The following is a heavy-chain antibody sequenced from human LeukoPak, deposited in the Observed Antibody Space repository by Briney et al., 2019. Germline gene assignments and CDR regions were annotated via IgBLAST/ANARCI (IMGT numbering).Heavy chain of an antibody. CDR2: ISSSSSTI. D-gene: IGHD2-2*01. CDR1: GFTFSSYS. J-gene: IGHJ6*03. CDR3: ARAQYCSSTSCYQTPIYYYYYYMDV. V-gene: IGHV3-48*04. Sequence: GGSLRLSCAASGFTFSSYSMNWVRQAPGKGLEWVSYISSSSSTIYYADSVKGRFTISRDNAKNSLYLQMNSLRAEDTAVYYCARAQYCSSTSCYQTPIYYYYYYMDVWGKGTTVTVSS.